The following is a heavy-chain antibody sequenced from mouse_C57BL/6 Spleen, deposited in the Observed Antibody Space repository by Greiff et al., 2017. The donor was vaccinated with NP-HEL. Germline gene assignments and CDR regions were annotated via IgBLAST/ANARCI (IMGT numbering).Heavy chain of an antibody. D-gene: IGHD2-1*01. J-gene: IGHJ1*03. V-gene: IGHV1-20*01. CDR3: ARTGVYGNYLYWYFDV. Sequence: EVNVVESGPELVKPGDSVKISCKASGYSFTGYFMNWVMQSHGKSLEWIGRINPYNGDTFYNQKFKGKATLTVDKSSSTAHMELRSLTSEDSAVYYCARTGVYGNYLYWYFDVWGTGTTVTVSS. CDR1: GYSFTGYF. CDR2: INPYNGDT.